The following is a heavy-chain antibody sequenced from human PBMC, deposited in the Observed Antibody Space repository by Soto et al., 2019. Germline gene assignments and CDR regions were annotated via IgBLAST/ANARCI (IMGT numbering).Heavy chain of an antibody. CDR1: GGSISSYY. CDR3: ARVVNYFLYSDYYYYMDV. Sequence: SETLSLTCTVSGGSISSYYWSWIRQPPGKGLEWIGYIYYSGSTNYNPSLKSRVTISVDTSKNQFSLKLSSVTAADTAVYYCARVVNYFLYSDYYYYMDVWGEGTTVTVSS. CDR2: IYYSGST. J-gene: IGHJ6*03. V-gene: IGHV4-59*01. D-gene: IGHD4-4*01.